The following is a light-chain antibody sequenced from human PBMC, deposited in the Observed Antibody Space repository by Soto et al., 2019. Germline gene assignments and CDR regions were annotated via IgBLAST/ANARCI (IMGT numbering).Light chain of an antibody. Sequence: DIPMTQSPSSLSASVGERITITCRASQNISRYLNWYQQKPGKAPKFLIYDVSSLQSGVPSRFSGSGSGADFTLTISSLQPEDFATYYCQQTHSTPPWTFGQGTKVEIK. CDR1: QNISRY. J-gene: IGKJ1*01. CDR2: DVS. CDR3: QQTHSTPPWT. V-gene: IGKV1-39*01.